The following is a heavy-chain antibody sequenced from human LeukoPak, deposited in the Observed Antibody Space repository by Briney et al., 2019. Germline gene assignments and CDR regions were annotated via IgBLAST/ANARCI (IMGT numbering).Heavy chain of an antibody. J-gene: IGHJ4*02. D-gene: IGHD2-15*01. CDR2: ISGSGGST. CDR1: GGSISSYY. CDR3: AKDDIPKAYCSGGSCYSFDY. Sequence: ETLSLTCTVSGGSISSYYWSWVRQAPGKGLEWVSAISGSGGSTYYADSVKGRFTIPRDNSKNTLYLQMNSLRAEDTAVYYCAKDDIPKAYCSGGSCYSFDYWGQGTLVTVSS. V-gene: IGHV3-23*01.